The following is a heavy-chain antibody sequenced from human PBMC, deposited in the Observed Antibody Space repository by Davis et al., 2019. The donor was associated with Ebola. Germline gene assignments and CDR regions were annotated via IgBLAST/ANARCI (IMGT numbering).Heavy chain of an antibody. J-gene: IGHJ6*04. D-gene: IGHD3/OR15-3a*01. V-gene: IGHV3-11*03. CDR3: ASGDGRGRSYDMDV. Sequence: GESLKISCAASGFTFSVYYMSWIRQAPGKGPEWVSSISSSASYKNYADSVKGRFTISRDDAKKSLYLQMNSLRAEDTALYFCASGDGRGRSYDMDVWGEGTTVTVSS. CDR1: GFTFSVYY. CDR2: ISSSASYK.